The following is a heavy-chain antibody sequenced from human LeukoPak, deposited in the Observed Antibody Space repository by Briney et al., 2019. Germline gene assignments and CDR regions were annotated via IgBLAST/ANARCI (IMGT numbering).Heavy chain of an antibody. J-gene: IGHJ3*02. CDR3: AKSNGYGLIDI. CDR2: IFYSGST. D-gene: IGHD3-10*01. CDR1: GGSIRSYY. Sequence: SETLSLTCTVSGGSIRSYYWGWVRQPPGKALEWIGNIFYSGSTYYSPSLKSRVTISLDTSRNQFSLKLNSVTAADTAVYYCAKSNGYGLIDIWGQGTMVTVSS. V-gene: IGHV4-39*07.